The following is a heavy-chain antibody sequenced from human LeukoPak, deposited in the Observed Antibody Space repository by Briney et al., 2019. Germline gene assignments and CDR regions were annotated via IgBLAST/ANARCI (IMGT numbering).Heavy chain of an antibody. CDR2: IFDSGT. J-gene: IGHJ5*01. CDR1: GGSISPYY. D-gene: IGHD1-26*01. V-gene: IGHV4-59*01. CDR3: AIFQWGLTWFDS. Sequence: SQTLSLTCAVSGGSISPYYWNWIRQPPGKGLEWIGYIFDSGTNYNPSLKSRVTMSMDASKNQFSLRLTSVTPADTAVYYCAIFQWGLTWFDSWCQGILVT.